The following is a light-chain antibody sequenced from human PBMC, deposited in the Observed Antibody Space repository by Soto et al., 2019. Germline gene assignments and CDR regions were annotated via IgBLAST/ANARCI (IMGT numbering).Light chain of an antibody. CDR2: SNN. CDR1: RSNIGSNT. CDR3: AAWDDSVNGVV. J-gene: IGLJ2*01. V-gene: IGLV1-44*01. Sequence: QSVLTQPPSASGTPGQRVTISCSGSRSNIGSNTVNWYQQLPGTAPKLLIYSNNQRPSWVPDRFSGSKSGTSASLTIGGLQSEDEADYYCAAWDDSVNGVVFGGGTELTVL.